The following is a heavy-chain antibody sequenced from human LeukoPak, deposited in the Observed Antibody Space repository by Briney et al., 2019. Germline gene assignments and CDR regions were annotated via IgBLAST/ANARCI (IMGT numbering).Heavy chain of an antibody. CDR2: IYPGDSNT. Sequence: GESLKISCKGSGYSFTRYWIGWVRQVPGKGLEWMGIIYPGDSNTRYSPSFQGHVTVSADKSISTAYLQWSSLKASDTAMYYCARSRTMVRGVLYYFDYWGQGTLVTVSS. V-gene: IGHV5-51*01. J-gene: IGHJ4*02. CDR3: ARSRTMVRGVLYYFDY. CDR1: GYSFTRYW. D-gene: IGHD3-10*01.